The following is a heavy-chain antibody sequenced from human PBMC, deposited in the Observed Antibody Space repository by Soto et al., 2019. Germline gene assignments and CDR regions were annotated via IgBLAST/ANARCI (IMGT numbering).Heavy chain of an antibody. CDR3: ARSWGYYFDY. D-gene: IGHD3-16*01. CDR2: IYYSGST. Sequence: QVKLQESGPGLVKPSETLSLTCTVSGGSISSYYWSWIRQPPGKGLEWIGYIYYSGSTNYNPSLKSRVTISVDTSKNQFSLKLSSVTAADTAVYYCARSWGYYFDYWGQGILVTVSS. V-gene: IGHV4-59*01. CDR1: GGSISSYY. J-gene: IGHJ4*02.